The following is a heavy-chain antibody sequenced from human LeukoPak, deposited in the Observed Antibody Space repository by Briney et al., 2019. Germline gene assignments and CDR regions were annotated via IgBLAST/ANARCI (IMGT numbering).Heavy chain of an antibody. CDR2: MNPNSGNT. Sequence: VASVKVSCKASGYTFTSYDINWVRQATGQGLEWMGWMNPNSGNTGYAQKFQGKVTMTRNTSISTAYMELSSLRSEDTAVYYCARVTVTRGGAFDIWSQGTMVTVSS. D-gene: IGHD4-17*01. V-gene: IGHV1-8*01. J-gene: IGHJ3*02. CDR3: ARVTVTRGGAFDI. CDR1: GYTFTSYD.